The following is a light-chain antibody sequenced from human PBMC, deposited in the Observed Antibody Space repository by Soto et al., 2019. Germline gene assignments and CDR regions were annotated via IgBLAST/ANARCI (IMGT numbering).Light chain of an antibody. CDR2: GAS. CDR1: QSVNSTH. V-gene: IGKV3-20*01. Sequence: EIVLTQSPGTLSLSPGERATLSCRGSQSVNSTHLAWYQQKPGQAPRVLIFGASIRATGIPDRFSGSGSGTDFTLTISRLEPEDFAVYYCQLYGSSPRYTFGQGTRLEIK. J-gene: IGKJ5*01. CDR3: QLYGSSPRYT.